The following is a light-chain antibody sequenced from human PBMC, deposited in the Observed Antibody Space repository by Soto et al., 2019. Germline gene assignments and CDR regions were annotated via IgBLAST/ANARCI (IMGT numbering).Light chain of an antibody. CDR1: QSVSNSY. CDR2: DTS. J-gene: IGKJ5*01. CDR3: QQYGTSEII. Sequence: EIVLTQSPGTLSFYQGERATLSCRASQSVSNSYVAWYQQKSGQAPRLLIYDTSSRVTGIPDRFSGSGSGTDFTLTISRLEPEDFAVFYCQQYGTSEIIFGQGTRLE. V-gene: IGKV3-20*01.